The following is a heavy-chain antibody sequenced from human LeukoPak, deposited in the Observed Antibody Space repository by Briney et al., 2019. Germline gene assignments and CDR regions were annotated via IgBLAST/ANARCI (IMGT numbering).Heavy chain of an antibody. D-gene: IGHD6-13*01. Sequence: GGSLRLSCAASGFTFSNYVMNWVRQAPGKGLEWVSSISGGGGNTFYADSMKGRFTISRDNSKKTLYLQMKSLSAEDTAVYYCAKRGPSSTYFDYWGQGTLVTVSS. J-gene: IGHJ4*02. CDR3: AKRGPSSTYFDY. V-gene: IGHV3-23*01. CDR2: ISGGGGNT. CDR1: GFTFSNYV.